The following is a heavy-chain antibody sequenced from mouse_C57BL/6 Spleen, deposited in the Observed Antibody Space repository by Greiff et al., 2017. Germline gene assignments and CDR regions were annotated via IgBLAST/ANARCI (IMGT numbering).Heavy chain of an antibody. D-gene: IGHD2-4*01. CDR3: ARKALYYDYDEGDYFDY. Sequence: QVQLKESGAELMKPGASVKLSCKATGYTFTGYWIEWVKQRPGHGLEWIGEILPGSGSTNYNEKFKGKATFTADTSSNTAYMQLSSLTTEDSAIYYCARKALYYDYDEGDYFDYWGQGTTLTVSS. V-gene: IGHV1-9*01. J-gene: IGHJ2*01. CDR2: ILPGSGST. CDR1: GYTFTGYW.